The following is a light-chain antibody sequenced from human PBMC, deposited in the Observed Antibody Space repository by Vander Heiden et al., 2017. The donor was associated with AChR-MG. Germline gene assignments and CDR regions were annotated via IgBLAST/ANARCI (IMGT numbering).Light chain of an antibody. CDR3: AAGDDSLNGLV. J-gene: IGLJ3*02. CDR2: SNK. V-gene: IGLV1-44*01. CDR1: RSNIGSNT. Sequence: QSVLTQPPSASGTPGQRVTISCSGSRSNIGSNTVNWYQQLPGTAPKLLIYSNKQRPAGVPDRFSGSKSGTSASLAISGLQSEDEADYYCAAGDDSLNGLVFGGGTKLTVL.